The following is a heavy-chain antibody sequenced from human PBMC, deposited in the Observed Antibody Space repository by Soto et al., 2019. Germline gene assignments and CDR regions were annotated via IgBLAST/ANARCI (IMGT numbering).Heavy chain of an antibody. CDR2: IYYSGST. V-gene: IGHV4-59*02. D-gene: IGHD3-10*01. CDR1: GGSVSSYY. J-gene: IGHJ6*03. Sequence: PSETLSLTCTVSGGSVSSYYWSWIRQPPGKGLEWIGYIYYSGSTNYNPSLKSRVTISVDKSKNQFSLKLSSVTAADTAVYYCARASGGAWNYYYYYMDVWGKGTTVTAP. CDR3: ARASGGAWNYYYYYMDV.